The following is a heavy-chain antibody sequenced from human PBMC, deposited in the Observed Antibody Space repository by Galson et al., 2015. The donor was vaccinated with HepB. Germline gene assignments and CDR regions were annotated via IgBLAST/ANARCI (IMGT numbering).Heavy chain of an antibody. CDR3: ARDGYCSSTSCYTSPLNYYYYMDV. CDR2: ISSSSSYI. V-gene: IGHV3-21*01. D-gene: IGHD2-2*02. J-gene: IGHJ6*03. Sequence: SLRLSCAASGFTFSSYSMNWVRQAPGKGLEWVSSISSSSSYIYYADSVKGRFTISRDNAKNSLYLQMNSLRAEDTAVYYCARDGYCSSTSCYTSPLNYYYYMDVWGKGTTVTVSS. CDR1: GFTFSSYS.